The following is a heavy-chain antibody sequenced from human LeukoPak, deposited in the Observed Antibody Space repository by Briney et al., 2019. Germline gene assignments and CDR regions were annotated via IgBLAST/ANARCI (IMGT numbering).Heavy chain of an antibody. Sequence: GGSLRLSCAASGFTFSSYSTNWVRQAPGKGLEWVSSISSSSSYIYYADSVKGRFTISRDNAKNSLYLQMNSLRAEDTAVYYCARQLEGAMGYWGQGTLVTVSS. CDR1: GFTFSSYS. CDR3: ARQLEGAMGY. V-gene: IGHV3-21*01. J-gene: IGHJ4*02. D-gene: IGHD1-26*01. CDR2: ISSSSSYI.